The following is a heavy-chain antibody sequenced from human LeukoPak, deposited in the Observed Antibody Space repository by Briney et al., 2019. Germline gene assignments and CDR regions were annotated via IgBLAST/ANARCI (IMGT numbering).Heavy chain of an antibody. CDR2: IFYSGTT. CDR1: GGSISSGGYY. Sequence: SETLPLTCTVSGGSISSGGYYWSWIRQHPGKGLEWIGYIFYSGTTYYNPSLKSRVTISVDTSKNQFSLKLSSVTAADTAVYYCARGAGELLYAFDIWGQGTMVTVSS. CDR3: ARGAGELLYAFDI. J-gene: IGHJ3*02. V-gene: IGHV4-31*03. D-gene: IGHD1-26*01.